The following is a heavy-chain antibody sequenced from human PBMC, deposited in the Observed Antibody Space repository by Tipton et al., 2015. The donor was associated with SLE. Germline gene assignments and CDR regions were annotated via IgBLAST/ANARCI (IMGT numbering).Heavy chain of an antibody. CDR2: IYYNGRS. D-gene: IGHD3-22*01. Sequence: TLSLTCTVSGDSISDGDYYWSWIRQHPGKGLEWLAYIYYNGRSYSNPSLKSRVTMSLDTSKNQFSLKLSSVTAADTAVYYCAGDSSGSYYDRGGYYQLANRHFDLWGRGILVSVSS. CDR1: GDSISDGDYY. J-gene: IGHJ4*02. V-gene: IGHV4-31*03. CDR3: AGDSSGSYYDRGGYYQLANRHFDL.